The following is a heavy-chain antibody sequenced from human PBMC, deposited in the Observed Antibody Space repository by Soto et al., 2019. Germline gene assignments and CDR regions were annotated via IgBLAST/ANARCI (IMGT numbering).Heavy chain of an antibody. D-gene: IGHD2-15*01. J-gene: IGHJ6*02. V-gene: IGHV1-69*02. Sequence: QVQLVQSGAEVKKPGSSVKVSCTASGGTFSSYAMSWVRQAPGQGLEWMGRIIPMFGIANYAQKFRGRVTITADQSTSTSYMERSGLRSEDTAVYYCTRLVVVAAANSYQYYYCMDAWGQGTTVAVSS. CDR3: TRLVVVAAANSYQYYYCMDA. CDR1: GGTFSSYA. CDR2: IIPMFGIA.